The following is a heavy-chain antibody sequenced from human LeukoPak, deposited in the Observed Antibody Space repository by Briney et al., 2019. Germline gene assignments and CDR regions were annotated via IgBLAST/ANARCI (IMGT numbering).Heavy chain of an antibody. V-gene: IGHV4-59*08. CDR2: IYYSGGT. J-gene: IGHJ4*02. CDR3: ARQGDYDTLFDY. Sequence: PSETLSLTCTVSGGSISNYYWTWIRQPPGKGLEWIGYIYYSGGTNYNPSLKSRVTISVDTSKNQFSLKLSSVTAADTAVYYCARQGDYDTLFDYWGQGTLVTVSS. D-gene: IGHD3-22*01. CDR1: GGSISNYY.